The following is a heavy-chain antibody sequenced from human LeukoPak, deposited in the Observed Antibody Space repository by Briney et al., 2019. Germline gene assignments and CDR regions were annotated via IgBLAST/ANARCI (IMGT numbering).Heavy chain of an antibody. J-gene: IGHJ4*02. D-gene: IGHD2-2*01. CDR2: IYYSGST. Sequence: SKTLSLTCTVSGGSISSGGYYWSWIRQHPGKGLEWIGYIYYSGSTYYNPSLKSRVTISVDTSKNQFSLKLSSVTAADTAVYYCARASPCSTSCYPDYWGQGTLVTVSS. CDR1: GGSISSGGYY. V-gene: IGHV4-31*03. CDR3: ARASPCSTSCYPDY.